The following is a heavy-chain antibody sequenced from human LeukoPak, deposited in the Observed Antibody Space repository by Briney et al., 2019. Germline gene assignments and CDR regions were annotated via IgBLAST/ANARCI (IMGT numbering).Heavy chain of an antibody. CDR2: ISSSSSYI. D-gene: IGHD2-2*01. V-gene: IGHV3-21*01. Sequence: GGSLRLSCAASGFTFSSYIMNWVRQAPGKGLEWVSSISSSSSYIYYADSVKGRFTISRDNAKNSLYLQMNSLRAEDTAVYYCARVPSSTNRYYYYYMDVWGKGTTVTVSS. CDR3: ARVPSSTNRYYYYYMDV. J-gene: IGHJ6*03. CDR1: GFTFSSYI.